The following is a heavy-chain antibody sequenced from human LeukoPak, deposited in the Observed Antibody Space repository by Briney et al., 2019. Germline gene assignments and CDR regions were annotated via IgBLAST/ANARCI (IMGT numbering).Heavy chain of an antibody. CDR3: ARRRFTMVRGVIIRSPFDY. J-gene: IGHJ4*02. CDR2: INHSGST. CDR1: GGSISSGSYY. Sequence: SETLSLTCTVSGGSISSGSYYWSWIRQPPGKGLAWIGEINHSGSTNYNPSLKSRVTISVDTSKKQFSLKLSSVTAADTAVYYCARRRFTMVRGVIIRSPFDYWGQGTLVTVSS. D-gene: IGHD3-10*01. V-gene: IGHV4-39*07.